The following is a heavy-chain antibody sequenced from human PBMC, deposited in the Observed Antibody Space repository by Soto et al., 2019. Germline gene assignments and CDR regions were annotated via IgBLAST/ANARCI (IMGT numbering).Heavy chain of an antibody. CDR2: IMPVFSTP. CDR3: ARDKDRQQLGGNYYYIMDV. CDR1: GGTFRTSA. J-gene: IGHJ6*01. Sequence: QVQLVQSGAEVKKPGSSVKVSCKTSGGTFRTSAISWVRQAPGQGLEWMGGIMPVFSTPDYAQKFQGRVTITADESTGTDYMELSSLRSEDTAVYYCARDKDRQQLGGNYYYIMDVWGQGTTVTVSS. D-gene: IGHD3-3*02. V-gene: IGHV1-69*12.